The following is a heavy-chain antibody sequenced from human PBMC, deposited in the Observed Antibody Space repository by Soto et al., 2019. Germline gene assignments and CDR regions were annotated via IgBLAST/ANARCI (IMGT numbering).Heavy chain of an antibody. CDR3: AGQMRGPIPHFGWLSPLTS. V-gene: IGHV4-39*01. CDR2: ISHTGET. CDR1: GDPITGRYFF. Sequence: SETLSLTCAVSGDPITGRYFFWGWIRRPPGQGLEWIGTISHTGETFYNPPLESRLTMSLDASNNQFSMRLTSVTAADAGVYFCAGQMRGPIPHFGWLSPLTSWGQGIQVTVSS. D-gene: IGHD3-9*01. J-gene: IGHJ5*02.